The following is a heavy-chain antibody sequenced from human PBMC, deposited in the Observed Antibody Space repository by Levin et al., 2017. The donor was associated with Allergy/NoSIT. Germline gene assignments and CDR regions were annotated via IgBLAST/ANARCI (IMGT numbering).Heavy chain of an antibody. D-gene: IGHD3-3*01. V-gene: IGHV3-30*04. J-gene: IGHJ6*02. CDR3: ARDLGGDYDLWSGFYTYYYYYGMDV. CDR2: ISYDGTNT. CDR1: GFTFKNYA. Sequence: GGSLRLSCATSGFTFKNYAIHWVRQTPGKGLEWVAVISYDGTNTFYADSVKGRFTISRDNSKNTLYLQMHGLRLEDTAVYYCARDLGGDYDLWSGFYTYYYYYGMDVWGQGTTVTVSS.